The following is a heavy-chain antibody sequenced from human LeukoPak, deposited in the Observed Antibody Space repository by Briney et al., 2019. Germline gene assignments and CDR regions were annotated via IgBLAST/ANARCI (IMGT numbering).Heavy chain of an antibody. CDR3: ARDSSRVGGSSSNRAFDI. D-gene: IGHD2-15*01. CDR1: GGSISSGGYY. Sequence: SETLSLTCTVSGGSISSGGYYWSWIRQPPGKGLEWIGYIYHSGSTYYNPSLKSRVTISVDRSKNQFSLKLSSVTAADTAVYYCARDSSRVGGSSSNRAFDIWGQGTMVTVSS. CDR2: IYHSGST. V-gene: IGHV4-30-2*01. J-gene: IGHJ3*02.